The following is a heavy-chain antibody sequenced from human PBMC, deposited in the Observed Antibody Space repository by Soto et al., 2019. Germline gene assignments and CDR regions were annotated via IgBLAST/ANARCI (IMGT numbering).Heavy chain of an antibody. V-gene: IGHV3-15*01. CDR1: GFTFANAW. J-gene: IGHJ4*02. CDR2: MKSITDAGTT. Sequence: EVQLVQSGGGLVKPGESLTLSCAGSGFTFANAWMSWVRQAPGKGLEWVGRMKSITDAGTTDLAAPVKGRFSISRDESKNTWDLRMTNVKVEDTALYYCLTERGAGSYNGYAREDQWGQGTLVTVSS. CDR3: LTERGAGSYNGYAREDQ. D-gene: IGHD5-12*01.